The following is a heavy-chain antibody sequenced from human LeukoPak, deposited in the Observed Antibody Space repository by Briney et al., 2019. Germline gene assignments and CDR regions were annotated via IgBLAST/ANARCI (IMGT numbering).Heavy chain of an antibody. J-gene: IGHJ1*01. CDR1: GFTFSSYG. D-gene: IGHD5-18*01. CDR3: ARSFSYSYDFA. CDR2: ISYDGSNK. Sequence: GGSLRLSRAASGFTFSSYGMHWVRQAPGKGLEWVAVISYDGSNKYYADSVKGRFTISRDNSKNTLYLQMNSLRAEDTAVYYCARSFSYSYDFAGGPGTLVTVSS. V-gene: IGHV3-30*03.